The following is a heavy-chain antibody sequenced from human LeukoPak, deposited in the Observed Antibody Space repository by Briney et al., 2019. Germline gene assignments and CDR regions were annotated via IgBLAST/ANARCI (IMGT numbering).Heavy chain of an antibody. Sequence: SETLSLTCTVSGGSISSYYWSWIRQPPGKGLEWIEYIYYSGSTNYNPSLKSRVTISVDTSKNQFSLKLSSVTAADTAVYYCARTPGAGYYYMDVWGKGTTVTVSS. CDR2: IYYSGST. D-gene: IGHD4-17*01. J-gene: IGHJ6*03. CDR1: GGSISSYY. V-gene: IGHV4-59*08. CDR3: ARTPGAGYYYMDV.